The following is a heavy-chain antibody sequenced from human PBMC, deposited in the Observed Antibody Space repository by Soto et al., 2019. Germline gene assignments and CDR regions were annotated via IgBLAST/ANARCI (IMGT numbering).Heavy chain of an antibody. CDR1: GCSISSYV. D-gene: IGHD6-13*01. Sequence: SESLSVSFAVSGCSISSYVYVWVRQPPGKGLEWIGSVYYTGTTDYNPSLKSRVTISVDTSKTQFSLNLRSVTAADTAVYYCARDLAAVPRAFDYWGRGTLINVSS. J-gene: IGHJ4*02. CDR2: VYYTGTT. V-gene: IGHV4-59*01. CDR3: ARDLAAVPRAFDY.